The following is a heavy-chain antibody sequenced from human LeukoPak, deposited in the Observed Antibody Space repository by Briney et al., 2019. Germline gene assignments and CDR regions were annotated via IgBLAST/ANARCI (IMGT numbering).Heavy chain of an antibody. J-gene: IGHJ6*03. D-gene: IGHD3-10*01. CDR2: INPNSGGT. Sequence: ASVKVSCKASGYTFTGYYMHWVRQAPGQGLEWMGWINPNSGGTNYAQKFQGRVTMTRDTSISTAYMELSRLRSDDTAVYYCARGGKITMVRGPYYYYYMDVWGKGTTVTISS. V-gene: IGHV1-2*02. CDR1: GYTFTGYY. CDR3: ARGGKITMVRGPYYYYYMDV.